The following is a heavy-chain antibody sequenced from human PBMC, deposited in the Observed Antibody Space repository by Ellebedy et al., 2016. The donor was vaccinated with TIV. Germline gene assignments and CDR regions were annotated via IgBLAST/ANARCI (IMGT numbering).Heavy chain of an antibody. CDR1: GFTFSSYW. Sequence: GGSLRLSXAASGFTFSSYWMHWVRQAPGKGLVWVSRINSDGSSTSYADSVKGRFTISRDNAKNTLYLQMNSLRAEDTAVYYCARATSTVTTAYYYYYGMDVWGQGTTVTVSS. CDR2: INSDGSST. V-gene: IGHV3-74*01. D-gene: IGHD4-17*01. CDR3: ARATSTVTTAYYYYYGMDV. J-gene: IGHJ6*02.